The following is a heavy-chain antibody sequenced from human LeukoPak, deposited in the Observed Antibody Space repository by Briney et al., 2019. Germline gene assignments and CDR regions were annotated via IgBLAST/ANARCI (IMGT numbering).Heavy chain of an antibody. CDR3: ARELDPKAPIAPDTGAFHI. Sequence: ASVKVSCKASGYDFTRYAIQWVRQAPGQRREGVGWIVPGDGDTNYSQKFQGRVLITRDTYAGTAYMELRSLISDDTAVYYCARELDPKAPIAPDTGAFHIWGQGTAVTVSS. V-gene: IGHV1-3*01. J-gene: IGHJ3*02. CDR1: GYDFTRYA. CDR2: IVPGDGDT. D-gene: IGHD2-8*02.